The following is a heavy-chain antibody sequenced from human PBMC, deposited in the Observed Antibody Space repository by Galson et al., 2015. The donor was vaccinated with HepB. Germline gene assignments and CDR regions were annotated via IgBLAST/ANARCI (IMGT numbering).Heavy chain of an antibody. V-gene: IGHV3-23*01. CDR1: GFTFSSYA. Sequence: SLRLSCAASGFTFSSYAMSWVRQAPGKGLEWVSTLSTSGGNTYYADSVKGRFTISRDNSRDILYAQMNSLRAEDTAVYYCAKGRSVSGTLSPACDYWGQGTLVTVSS. CDR3: AKGRSVSGTLSPACDY. CDR2: LSTSGGNT. J-gene: IGHJ4*02. D-gene: IGHD1-1*01.